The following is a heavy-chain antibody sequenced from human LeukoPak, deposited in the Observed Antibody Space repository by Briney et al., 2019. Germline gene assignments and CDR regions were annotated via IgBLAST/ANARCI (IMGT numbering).Heavy chain of an antibody. CDR2: IYTSGST. CDR1: GGSISSYY. Sequence: SETLSLTCTVSGGSISSYYWSWIRQPPGKGLEWIGYIYTSGSTNYNPSLKSRVTISVDTSKNQFSLKLTSVTAADTAVYYCARQGAARRYDAFDIWGQGKMAPVSS. D-gene: IGHD6-6*01. V-gene: IGHV4-4*09. CDR3: ARQGAARRYDAFDI. J-gene: IGHJ3*02.